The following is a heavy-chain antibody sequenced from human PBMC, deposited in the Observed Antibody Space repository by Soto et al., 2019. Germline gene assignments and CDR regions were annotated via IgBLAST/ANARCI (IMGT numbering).Heavy chain of an antibody. CDR1: GFTFGDYA. CDR3: TRYTSTSRYSYFGMDV. J-gene: IGHJ6*02. CDR2: IRSKAYGETK. V-gene: IGHV3-49*03. D-gene: IGHD2-2*01. Sequence: GVLRLSCTGSGFTFGDYAISWSRQAPGKGLEWVGVIRSKAYGETKDYAASVKGRFTILRDDSKSIAYLQMNSLQSEDTGVYYCTRYTSTSRYSYFGMDVWGHGTTVTVSS.